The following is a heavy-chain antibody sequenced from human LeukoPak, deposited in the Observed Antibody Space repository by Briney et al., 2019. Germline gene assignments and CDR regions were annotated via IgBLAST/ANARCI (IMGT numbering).Heavy chain of an antibody. CDR3: ARTYYYDSSGYYGLDY. J-gene: IGHJ4*02. D-gene: IGHD3-22*01. V-gene: IGHV4-59*01. Sequence: SETLSLTCTVSGGSISSYYWSWIRQPPGKGLEWIGYIYYSGSTNYNPSLKSRVTISVDTSKNQFSLKLSSVTAADTAVYYCARTYYYDSSGYYGLDYWGQGTLVTVSS. CDR1: GGSISSYY. CDR2: IYYSGST.